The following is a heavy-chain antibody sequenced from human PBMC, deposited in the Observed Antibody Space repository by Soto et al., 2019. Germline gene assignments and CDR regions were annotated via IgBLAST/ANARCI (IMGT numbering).Heavy chain of an antibody. D-gene: IGHD2-8*01. CDR2: IYHSGCT. V-gene: IGHV4-30-2*01. CDR1: CGSISSGGYS. J-gene: IGHJ4*02. CDR3: ARGPPNKY. Sequence: QLQLQESGSGLVKPSQPLSLPCAVSCGSISSGGYSWSWIRQPPGKGLEWIGYIYHSGCTYYNPSLKSRVTISVDMSKNQFSLKLSSVPAADTDVYYCARGPPNKYWGQGTLVTVSS.